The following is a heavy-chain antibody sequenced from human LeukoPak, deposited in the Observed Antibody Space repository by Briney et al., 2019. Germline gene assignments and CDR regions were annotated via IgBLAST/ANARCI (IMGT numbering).Heavy chain of an antibody. V-gene: IGHV3-13*01. J-gene: IGHJ4*02. CDR3: ARGFLTMRGDGPTFDH. CDR1: GFTFSNYD. Sequence: PGGSLRLSCAASGFTFSNYDTEWVRQPPGKPLEWVSHIGTGGDTYYPTPVKGRFTVSRENAKNSLYLQMSSLRVEDTAVYYCARGFLTMRGDGPTFDHWGQGILVTVSS. D-gene: IGHD3-10*01. CDR2: IGTGGDT.